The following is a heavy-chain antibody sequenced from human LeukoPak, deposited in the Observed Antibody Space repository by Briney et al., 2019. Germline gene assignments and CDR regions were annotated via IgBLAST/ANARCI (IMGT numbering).Heavy chain of an antibody. CDR3: ARGMYDYGGNSEAFDI. Sequence: SETLSLTCTVSGGSISSYYWSWIRQPPGKGLEWIGYIYYSGSTNYNPSLKSRVTISVDTSKNQFSLKLSSVTAADTAVYYCARGMYDYGGNSEAFDIWGQGTMVTVSS. CDR2: IYYSGST. V-gene: IGHV4-59*01. D-gene: IGHD4-23*01. J-gene: IGHJ3*02. CDR1: GGSISSYY.